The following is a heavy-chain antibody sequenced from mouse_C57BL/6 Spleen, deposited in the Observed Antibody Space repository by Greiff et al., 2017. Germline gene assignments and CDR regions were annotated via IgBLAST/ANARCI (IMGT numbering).Heavy chain of an antibody. CDR1: GFTFSDYG. Sequence: EVKLVESGGGLVKPGGSLKLSCAASGFTFSDYGMHWVRQAPEKGLEWVAYISSGSSTIYYADTVKGRFTISRDNAKNTLFLQMTSRRSEDTAMYYCARMGLRLGAMDYWGRGTSVTVSS. J-gene: IGHJ4*01. D-gene: IGHD2-4*01. CDR2: ISSGSSTI. CDR3: ARMGLRLGAMDY. V-gene: IGHV5-17*01.